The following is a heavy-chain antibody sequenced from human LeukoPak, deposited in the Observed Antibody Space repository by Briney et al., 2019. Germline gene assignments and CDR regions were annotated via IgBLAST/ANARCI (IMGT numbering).Heavy chain of an antibody. CDR2: IYHSGST. J-gene: IGHJ4*02. CDR3: ARYYYDNSGYLTYYFDY. Sequence: SETLSLTCAVSGGSLSRSNWWSWVRQPPGKGLEWFGEIYHSGSTNYNPSLKSRVTISVDKSKNQFSLKLSSVTAADTAVYYCARYYYDNSGYLTYYFDYWGQGTLVTVSS. V-gene: IGHV4-4*02. D-gene: IGHD3-22*01. CDR1: GGSLSRSNW.